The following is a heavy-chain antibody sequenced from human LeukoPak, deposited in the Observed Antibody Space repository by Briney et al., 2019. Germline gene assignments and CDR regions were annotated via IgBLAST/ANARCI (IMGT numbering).Heavy chain of an antibody. D-gene: IGHD2-2*01. J-gene: IGHJ6*03. Sequence: GGSLRLSCAASGFTFDDYAMHWVRQAPGKGLEWVAGISWNSGSIGYADSVKGRFTISRDNAKNSLYLQRNSLRAEDMALYYCARTFYYYYYMDVWGKGTTVTVSS. CDR2: ISWNSGSI. CDR1: GFTFDDYA. CDR3: ARTFYYYYYMDV. V-gene: IGHV3-9*03.